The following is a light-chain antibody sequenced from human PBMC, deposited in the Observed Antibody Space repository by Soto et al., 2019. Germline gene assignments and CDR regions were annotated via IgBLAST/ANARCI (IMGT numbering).Light chain of an antibody. CDR1: QSVGSN. V-gene: IGKV3-15*01. Sequence: EIVMTQSPATLSVSPGERATLSCRASQSVGSNLAWYQQKPGQAPRPLIYGASTRATGIPIRFSGSGSGTEFPLTISSLQSEDFATYYCQQYNDWPLTFGGGTKVEIK. CDR3: QQYNDWPLT. J-gene: IGKJ4*01. CDR2: GAS.